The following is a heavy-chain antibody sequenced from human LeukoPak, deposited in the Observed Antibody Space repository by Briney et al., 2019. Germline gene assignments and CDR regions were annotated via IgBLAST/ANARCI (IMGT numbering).Heavy chain of an antibody. V-gene: IGHV4-59*08. CDR2: IYYSGST. J-gene: IGHJ4*02. CDR3: ARNSYGIDY. CDR1: GGSISSYY. D-gene: IGHD5-18*01. Sequence: PSETLSLTCTVSGGSISSYYWSWIRQPPGKGMEWIGYIYYSGSTNYNPSLKSRVTISVDTSKNHFSLKLSSVTAADTAVYYCARNSYGIDYWGQGTLVTVSS.